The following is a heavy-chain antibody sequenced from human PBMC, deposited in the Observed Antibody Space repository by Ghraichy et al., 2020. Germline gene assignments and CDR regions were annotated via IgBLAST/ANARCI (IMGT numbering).Heavy chain of an antibody. CDR2: IYYSGST. V-gene: IGHV4-59*08. Sequence: SETLSPTCTVSGGSISSYYWSWIRQPPGKGLEWIGYIYYSGSTNYNPSLKSRVTISVDTSKNQFSLKLSSVTAADTAVYYCARWYLDAFDIWGQGTMVTVSS. J-gene: IGHJ3*02. D-gene: IGHD2-15*01. CDR3: ARWYLDAFDI. CDR1: GGSISSYY.